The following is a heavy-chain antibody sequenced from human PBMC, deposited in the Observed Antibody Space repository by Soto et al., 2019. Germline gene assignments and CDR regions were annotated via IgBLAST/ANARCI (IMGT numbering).Heavy chain of an antibody. CDR1: GGSISNYY. CDR2: IYYSGST. Sequence: PSETLSLTCTVSGGSISNYYWTWIRQPPGKGLEWIGYIYYSGSTNYNPSLKSRVTISVDTSKNQFSLKLSSVTAADTAVYYCARVPLGTSFDYWGQGTLVTVS. V-gene: IGHV4-59*12. D-gene: IGHD1-1*01. CDR3: ARVPLGTSFDY. J-gene: IGHJ4*02.